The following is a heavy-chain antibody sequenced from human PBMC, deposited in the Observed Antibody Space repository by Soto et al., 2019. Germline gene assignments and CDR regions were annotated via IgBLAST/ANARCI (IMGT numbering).Heavy chain of an antibody. J-gene: IGHJ6*02. V-gene: IGHV3-9*01. CDR2: ISWNGANI. CDR3: AKVQDYSGNSNV. D-gene: IGHD1-26*01. CDR1: GFTFDDYS. Sequence: QPGGSLRLSCTASGFTFDDYSMHWVRQAPGKGLEWVAGISWNGANIDYADSVKGRFNISRDNAKNSLFLQMNSLRPEDTAFYYCAKVQDYSGNSNVWGQGTAVTVSS.